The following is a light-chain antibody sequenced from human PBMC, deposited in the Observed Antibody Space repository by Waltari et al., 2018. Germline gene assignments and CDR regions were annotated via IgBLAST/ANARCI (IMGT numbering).Light chain of an antibody. Sequence: EIVLTQSPSTLSLSPGERATLSCRASQTVSSNFFAWYQQKPGQAPRLLMYGASNRAAGIPARFSGSGSGTDFTLTISRLEPEDFAVYYCQQYDSSPRTFGGGTKVQIK. V-gene: IGKV3-20*01. CDR2: GAS. CDR3: QQYDSSPRT. CDR1: QTVSSNF. J-gene: IGKJ4*01.